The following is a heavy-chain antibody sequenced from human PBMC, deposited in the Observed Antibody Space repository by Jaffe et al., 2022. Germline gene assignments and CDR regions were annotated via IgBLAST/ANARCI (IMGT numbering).Heavy chain of an antibody. CDR2: INHSGST. V-gene: IGHV4-34*01. CDR1: GGSFSGYY. J-gene: IGHJ4*02. D-gene: IGHD3-16*01. CDR3: ARGEWGSTPDY. Sequence: QVQLQQWGAGLLKPSETLSLTCAVYGGSFSGYYWSWIRQPPGKGLEWIGEINHSGSTNYNPSLKSRVTISVDTSKNQFSLKLSSVTAADTAVYYCARGEWGSTPDYWGQGTLVTVSS.